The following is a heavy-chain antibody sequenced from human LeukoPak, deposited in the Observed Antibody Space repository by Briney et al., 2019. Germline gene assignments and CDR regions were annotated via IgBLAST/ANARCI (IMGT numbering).Heavy chain of an antibody. V-gene: IGHV1-2*02. D-gene: IGHD3-10*01. Sequence: ASVNISCKASGYPFSVYYMHWVRQAPGQGPEWMGWIDPNSGGTNYAQNFQGRVTMTTDTSISTAYMELSRLTSDDTAVYYCARDSGSGTFTWGQGTLVTVSS. J-gene: IGHJ5*02. CDR2: IDPNSGGT. CDR3: ARDSGSGTFT. CDR1: GYPFSVYY.